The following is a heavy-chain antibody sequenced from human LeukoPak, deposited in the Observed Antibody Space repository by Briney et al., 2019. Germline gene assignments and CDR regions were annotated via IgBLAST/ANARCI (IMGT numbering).Heavy chain of an antibody. D-gene: IGHD6-13*01. CDR3: ATLDALSSWTFDY. CDR1: GFTFSSYG. CDR2: ISYDGSNK. Sequence: PGGSLRLSCAASGFTFSSYGMHWVRQAPGKGLEWVAVISYDGSNKYYADSVKGRFTISRDNSKNTLYLQMNSLRAEDTAVYYCATLDALSSWTFDYWGQGTLVTVSS. V-gene: IGHV3-30*03. J-gene: IGHJ4*02.